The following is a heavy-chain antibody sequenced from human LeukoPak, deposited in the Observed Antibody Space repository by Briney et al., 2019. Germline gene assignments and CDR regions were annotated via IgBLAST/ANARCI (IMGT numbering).Heavy chain of an antibody. CDR1: GFTFSSYA. CDR3: AKDRDVAAAADNYFDY. J-gene: IGHJ4*02. CDR2: ISGSGGST. D-gene: IGHD6-13*01. V-gene: IGHV3-23*01. Sequence: GGSLRLSCAASGFTFSSYAMSWVRQAPGKGLEWVSAISGSGGSTYYADSVKGRFTISRDNSKNTLYLQMNSLRAEDTAVYYCAKDRDVAAAADNYFDYWGQGTPVTVSS.